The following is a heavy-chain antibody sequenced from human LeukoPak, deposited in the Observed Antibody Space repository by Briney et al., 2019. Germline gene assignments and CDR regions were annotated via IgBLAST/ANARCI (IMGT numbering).Heavy chain of an antibody. V-gene: IGHV4-34*01. CDR3: ARVGVQLWSALYYFDY. CDR2: INHSGST. Sequence: SETLSLTCAVYGGSFSGYYWSWIRQPPGKGLEWIGEINHSGSTYYNPSLKSRVTISVDTSKNQFSLRLSSVTAADTAVYYCARVGVQLWSALYYFDYWGQGTLVTVSS. CDR1: GGSFSGYY. J-gene: IGHJ4*02. D-gene: IGHD5-18*01.